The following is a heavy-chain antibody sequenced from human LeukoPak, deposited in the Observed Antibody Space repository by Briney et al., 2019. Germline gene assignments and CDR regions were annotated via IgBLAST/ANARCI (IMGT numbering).Heavy chain of an antibody. CDR1: GGSISSSSAY. V-gene: IGHV4-39*01. J-gene: IGHJ4*02. D-gene: IGHD5-18*01. CDR2: IYYSKNT. CDR3: VSPRGFSYGYFDY. Sequence: SEALSLTCTVSGGSISSSSAYWGWIRQPPGKGLEWIGSIYYSKNTYYNPSLKSRVTISADTSKNQFSPTLGSVSATDTAVYYCVSPRGFSYGYFDYWGQGTLVTVSS.